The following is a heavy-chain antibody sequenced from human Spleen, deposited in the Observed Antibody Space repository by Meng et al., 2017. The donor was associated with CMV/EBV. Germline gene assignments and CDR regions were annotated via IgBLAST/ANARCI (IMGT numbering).Heavy chain of an antibody. D-gene: IGHD3-10*02. CDR1: GFTFSDYY. J-gene: IGHJ4*02. Sequence: GESLKISCAASGFTFSDYYMSWIRQAPGKGLEWVANIKQDGSEKYYVDSVKGRFTISRDNAKNSLYLQMNSLRAEDTAVYYCARWLDDYVDYYFDLWGQGTVVTVSS. CDR2: IKQDGSEK. V-gene: IGHV3-7*01. CDR3: ARWLDDYVDYYFDL.